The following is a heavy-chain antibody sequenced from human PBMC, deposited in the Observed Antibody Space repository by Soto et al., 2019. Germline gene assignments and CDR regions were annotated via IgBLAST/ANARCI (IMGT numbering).Heavy chain of an antibody. V-gene: IGHV3-23*01. Sequence: DVQLLESGGGLVQPGGSLTLSCAVSRFIFSDYAMNWVRQAPGKGLEWVSSLGGCNTDRYYADSVKGRFIISRDNSKNTMYLQMNSLRDDDTAVYYCAKDAVSYNGKWDWFDSWGQGTLVTVSS. CDR1: RFIFSDYA. CDR2: LGGCNTDR. J-gene: IGHJ5*01. D-gene: IGHD1-26*01. CDR3: AKDAVSYNGKWDWFDS.